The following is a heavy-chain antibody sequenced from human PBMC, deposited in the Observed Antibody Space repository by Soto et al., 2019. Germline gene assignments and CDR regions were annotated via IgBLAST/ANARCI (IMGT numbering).Heavy chain of an antibody. Sequence: QVQLVQSGAEVKKPGSSVKVSCKASGGTFSSYAISWVRQAPGQGLEWMGGIIPIFGTANYAKKFQGRVTITADKSTSTAYMELRSQRAKDTDVYYCARDRLGYYSSTSCYGGYYYYGRDVWGQGTTVTVSS. D-gene: IGHD2-2*01. CDR2: IIPIFGTA. CDR1: GGTFSSYA. CDR3: ARDRLGYYSSTSCYGGYYYYGRDV. J-gene: IGHJ6*02. V-gene: IGHV1-69*06.